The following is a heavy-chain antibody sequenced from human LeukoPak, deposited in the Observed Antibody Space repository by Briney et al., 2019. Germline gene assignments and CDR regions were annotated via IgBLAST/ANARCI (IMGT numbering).Heavy chain of an antibody. J-gene: IGHJ4*02. CDR3: ARTQSQSGSYRYYFGY. Sequence: SETLSLTCTVSGASVGSAGYYWGWIRQPPGGGLEWLGYIYYISNTNYNPSLKSRVTMSVDPSKNQFSLKLNSVTAADTAVYYCARTQSQSGSYRYYFGYWGQGTLVTVSS. CDR1: GASVGSAGYY. V-gene: IGHV4-61*08. CDR2: IYYISNT. D-gene: IGHD1-26*01.